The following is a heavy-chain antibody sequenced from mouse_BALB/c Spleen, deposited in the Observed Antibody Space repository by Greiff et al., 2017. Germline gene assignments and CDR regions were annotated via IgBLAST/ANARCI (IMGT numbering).Heavy chain of an antibody. CDR1: GFTFSDYY. Sequence: EVKLVESGGGLVKPGGSLKLSCAASGFTFSDYYMYWVRQTPEKRLEWVATISDGGSYTYYPDSVKGRFTISRDNAKNNLYLQMSSLKSEDTAMYYCARDVYYGSSYDAMDYWGQGTSVTVSS. V-gene: IGHV5-4*02. J-gene: IGHJ4*01. CDR2: ISDGGSYT. CDR3: ARDVYYGSSYDAMDY. D-gene: IGHD1-1*01.